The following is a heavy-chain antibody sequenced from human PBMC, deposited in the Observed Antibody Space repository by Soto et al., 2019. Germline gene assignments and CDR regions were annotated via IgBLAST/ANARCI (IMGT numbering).Heavy chain of an antibody. CDR1: GDSISTVDYF. D-gene: IGHD2-15*01. CDR2: IYKSATT. Sequence: SETLSLTCSVSGDSISTVDYFWAWIRQPPGQALEYIGYIYKSATTYYNPSFESRVAISLDTSKSQFSLNVTSVAAADTAVYFCARGRYCLTGRCFPNWFESWGQGTLVTVSS. J-gene: IGHJ5*01. V-gene: IGHV4-30-4*01. CDR3: ARGRYCLTGRCFPNWFES.